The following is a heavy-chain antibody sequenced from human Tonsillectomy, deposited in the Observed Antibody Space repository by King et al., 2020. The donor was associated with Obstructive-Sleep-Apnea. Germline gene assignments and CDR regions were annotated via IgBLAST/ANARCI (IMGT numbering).Heavy chain of an antibody. V-gene: IGHV4-59*01. J-gene: IGHJ4*02. CDR1: GGSISSYY. CDR3: ARGDYGDYEEPYFDY. D-gene: IGHD4-17*01. Sequence: VQLQESGPGLVKPSETLSLTCTVSGGSISSYYWSWIRQPPGKGLEWIGYIYYSGITNYNPSLKSRVTISVDTSKRQFSLNLSSVTAADTAVYYCARGDYGDYEEPYFDYWGQGTLVTVSS. CDR2: IYYSGIT.